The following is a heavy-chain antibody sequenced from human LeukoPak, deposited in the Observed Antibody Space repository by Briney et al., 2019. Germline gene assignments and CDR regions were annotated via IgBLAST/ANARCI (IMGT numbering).Heavy chain of an antibody. CDR2: TYYRSKWYN. CDR3: AKGYCSSTSCYGSFDY. J-gene: IGHJ4*02. CDR1: GDSVSSNSVA. Sequence: SQTLSLTCAISGDSVSSNSVAWNWIRQSPSRGLEWLGRTYYRSKWYNDYAVSVKSRITINPDTSKNQFSLQLNSVTPEDTAVYYCAKGYCSSTSCYGSFDYWGQGTLVTVSS. V-gene: IGHV6-1*01. D-gene: IGHD2-2*01.